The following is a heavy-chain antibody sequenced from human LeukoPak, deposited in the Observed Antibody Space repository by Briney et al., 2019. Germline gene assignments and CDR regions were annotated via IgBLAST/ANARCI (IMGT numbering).Heavy chain of an antibody. V-gene: IGHV4-61*05. D-gene: IGHD4/OR15-4a*01. CDR2: IYYSGST. CDR1: GGSISSSSYY. CDR3: ARAPDYRWFDP. J-gene: IGHJ5*02. Sequence: KPSETLSLTCTVSGGSISSSSYYWGWIRQPPGKGLEWIAYIYYSGSTNFNPSLKSRGTISIDTSKNQFSLKLSSVTAADTAMYYCARAPDYRWFDPWGQGTLVTVSS.